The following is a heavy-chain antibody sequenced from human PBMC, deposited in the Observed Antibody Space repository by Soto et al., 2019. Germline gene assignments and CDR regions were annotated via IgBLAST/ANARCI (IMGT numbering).Heavy chain of an antibody. V-gene: IGHV4-59*01. CDR3: ARGAGYYCYGMDV. D-gene: IGHD3-10*01. CDR1: GFSISSYD. J-gene: IGHJ6*01. CDR2: IYYRGST. Sequence: SGTLSLTCTGSGFSISSYDLSWIRQPPGKGLEWIWYIYYRGSTNYNPALKRRVTIPVDTSKNQFPLKLCSVTAADRAVYYWARGAGYYCYGMDVWGHGTTGTFSS.